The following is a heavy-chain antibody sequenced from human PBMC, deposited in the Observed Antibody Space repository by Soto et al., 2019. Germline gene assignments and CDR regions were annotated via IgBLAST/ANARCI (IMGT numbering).Heavy chain of an antibody. J-gene: IGHJ2*01. CDR2: IYYSGST. D-gene: IGHD2-15*01. V-gene: IGHV4-61*01. Sequence: QVQLQESGPGLVKPSETLSLTCTVSGGSVSSGSYYWSWIRQPPGKGLEWIGYIYYSGSTNYNPSLKSRVTISVDTAKNQFSLKLSSVTAADTAVYYCARGPRDCSGGSCSSGNWYFDLWGRGTLVTVSS. CDR1: GGSVSSGSYY. CDR3: ARGPRDCSGGSCSSGNWYFDL.